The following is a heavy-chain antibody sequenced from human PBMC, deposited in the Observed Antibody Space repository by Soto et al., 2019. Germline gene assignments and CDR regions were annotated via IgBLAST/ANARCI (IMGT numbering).Heavy chain of an antibody. D-gene: IGHD3-22*01. CDR2: ISYDGNNK. CDR3: ARDTYYHDSSGYYVFDY. J-gene: IGHJ4*02. CDR1: EFTFSSYG. Sequence: QVQLVESGGGVVQPGRSLTLSCAASEFTFSSYGIHWVRQAPGKGLEWVAIISYDGNNKQYADSVKGRFTISRDNYKSTVHLQMNSLRVEDTAVYYCARDTYYHDSSGYYVFDYWGQGTLVTVSS. V-gene: IGHV3-30*03.